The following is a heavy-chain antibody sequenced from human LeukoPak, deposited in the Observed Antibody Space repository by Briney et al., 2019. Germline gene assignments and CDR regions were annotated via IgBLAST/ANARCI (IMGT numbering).Heavy chain of an antibody. CDR1: GDSISGYY. CDR3: ARDLEDFDSPANDY. Sequence: SETLSLTCTVSGDSISGYYGAWIRQPAGKGLEWIGHIYAPGSSNYSPSFKSRVTMSIDMSNNQFSLRLNSVTAADTAMYYCARDLEDFDSPANDYWGQGTHVIVSP. D-gene: IGHD2-15*01. V-gene: IGHV4-4*07. J-gene: IGHJ4*02. CDR2: IYAPGSS.